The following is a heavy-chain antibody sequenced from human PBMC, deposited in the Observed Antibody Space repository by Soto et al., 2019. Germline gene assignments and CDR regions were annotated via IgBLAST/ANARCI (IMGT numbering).Heavy chain of an antibody. CDR1: GFTFSDYA. CDR3: AKERSGYYTIRHPEPPFDY. D-gene: IGHD3-3*01. V-gene: IGHV3-23*01. J-gene: IGHJ4*02. Sequence: GGSLRLSCAASGFTFSDYALSWVRLAPGRGLEWVSTISGSGGSTYYADSVQGRFTISRDNSKNTLYLQMNSLRAEDTAIYYCAKERSGYYTIRHPEPPFDYWGQGTLVTVSS. CDR2: ISGSGGST.